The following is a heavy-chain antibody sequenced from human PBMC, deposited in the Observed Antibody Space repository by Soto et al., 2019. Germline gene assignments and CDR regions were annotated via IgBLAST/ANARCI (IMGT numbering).Heavy chain of an antibody. D-gene: IGHD3-22*01. CDR1: GGSISSYY. Sequence: PSETLSLTCTVSGGSISSYYLSWIRQAAGKGLEWIGHIYTSGSTTYNPSLKSRVTMSVDTSKNHFSLKLRSVTAADTAVYYCARDWNYYDSSGSMTGYFDNWGQGTLVTVSS. CDR3: ARDWNYYDSSGSMTGYFDN. J-gene: IGHJ4*02. CDR2: IYTSGST. V-gene: IGHV4-4*07.